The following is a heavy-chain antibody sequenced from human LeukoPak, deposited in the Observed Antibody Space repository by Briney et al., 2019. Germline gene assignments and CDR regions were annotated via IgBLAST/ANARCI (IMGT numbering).Heavy chain of an antibody. V-gene: IGHV4-59*01. CDR3: ARDRSGIAVAGNWFDP. CDR2: IYYSGGT. D-gene: IGHD6-19*01. Sequence: SETLSLTCTVSGGSISSYYWSWIRQPPGKGLEWIGYIYYSGGTNYNPSLKSRVTISVDTSKNQFSLKLSSVTAADTAVYYCARDRSGIAVAGNWFDPWGQGTLVTVSS. CDR1: GGSISSYY. J-gene: IGHJ5*02.